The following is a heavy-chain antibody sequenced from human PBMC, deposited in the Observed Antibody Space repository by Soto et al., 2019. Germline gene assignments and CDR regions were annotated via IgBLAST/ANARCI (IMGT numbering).Heavy chain of an antibody. CDR2: ISPSGGST. J-gene: IGHJ4*02. D-gene: IGHD2-15*01. V-gene: IGHV3-23*01. Sequence: PGGSLRLSCAASGFTLTSYAMGWVRQTPGKGLEWVSAISPSGGSTFYADSVKGRFTISRDTSKNTLYLQMNSLRAEDTALYYCAKRVAATGGYFDYWGQGTLVTVSS. CDR1: GFTLTSYA. CDR3: AKRVAATGGYFDY.